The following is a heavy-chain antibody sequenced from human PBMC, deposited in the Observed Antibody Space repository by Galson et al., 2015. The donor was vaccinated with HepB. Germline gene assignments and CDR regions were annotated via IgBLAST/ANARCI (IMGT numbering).Heavy chain of an antibody. D-gene: IGHD2-21*02. J-gene: IGHJ3*02. V-gene: IGHV3-48*03. CDR2: ITNDGRST. Sequence: SLRLSCAASGFTFSTYEMSWVRQAPGKGLQWVSYITNDGRSTHYADSVKGRFTISRDNAKNLLYLQMNSLRAEDTALYYCVREVTVTPDALDIWGPGAMVTASS. CDR3: VREVTVTPDALDI. CDR1: GFTFSTYE.